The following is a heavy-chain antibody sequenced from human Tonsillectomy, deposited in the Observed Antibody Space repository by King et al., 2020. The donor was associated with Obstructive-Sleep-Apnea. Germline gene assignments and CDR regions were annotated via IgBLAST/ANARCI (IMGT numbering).Heavy chain of an antibody. V-gene: IGHV4-31*03. D-gene: IGHD3-10*01. CDR2: IYYSGST. Sequence: VQLQESGPGLVKPSQTLSLTCTVSGGSISSGGYYWSWIRQHPGKGLEWIGYIYYSGSTYYNPSLNSRVTISVDTSKNQFSLKLSSVTAADTAVYYCARFTMVRGVVDYWGQGTLVTVSS. CDR3: ARFTMVRGVVDY. CDR1: GGSISSGGYY. J-gene: IGHJ4*02.